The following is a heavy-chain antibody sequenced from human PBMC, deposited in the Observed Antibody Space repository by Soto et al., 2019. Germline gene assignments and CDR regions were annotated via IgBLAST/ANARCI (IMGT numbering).Heavy chain of an antibody. Sequence: SETLSLTCTVSGASISAFYWSWIRQPPGKGLEWVGHVYYSGSTNYNPSLKSRVTISLDTSKNQFSLNLTSVTAADTAIYYCARRRDGYTGVWFDPWGQRTLVTVSS. J-gene: IGHJ5*02. CDR1: GASISAFY. V-gene: IGHV4-59*01. CDR2: VYYSGST. CDR3: ARRRDGYTGVWFDP. D-gene: IGHD5-12*01.